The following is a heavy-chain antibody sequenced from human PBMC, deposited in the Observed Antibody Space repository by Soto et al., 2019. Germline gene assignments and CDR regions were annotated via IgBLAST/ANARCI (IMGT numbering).Heavy chain of an antibody. Sequence: QVQLVESGGGVVQPGRSLRLSCAASGFTFSSYGMHWVRQAPGKGLEWVAVIWYDGSNKYYADSVKGRFTISRDNSKNTLYLQMNSLRAEDTAVYYCAREVVASFDYWSQGTLVTVSS. D-gene: IGHD3-22*01. CDR1: GFTFSSYG. V-gene: IGHV3-33*01. CDR2: IWYDGSNK. J-gene: IGHJ4*02. CDR3: AREVVASFDY.